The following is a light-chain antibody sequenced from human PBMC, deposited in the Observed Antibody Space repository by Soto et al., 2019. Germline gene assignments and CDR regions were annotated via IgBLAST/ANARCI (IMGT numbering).Light chain of an antibody. CDR1: SGDIGNYNY. J-gene: IGLJ1*01. Sequence: QSVLSQPASVSGSPGQSITIPCTGTSGDIGNYNYVSWYQHYPGKAPRLLIYEVYNRPSGVSNRFSGSKSGDTASLTISGLQAEDEGDYYCTSYRSSSSTYVFGTGTKVTVL. CDR2: EVY. CDR3: TSYRSSSSTYV. V-gene: IGLV2-14*01.